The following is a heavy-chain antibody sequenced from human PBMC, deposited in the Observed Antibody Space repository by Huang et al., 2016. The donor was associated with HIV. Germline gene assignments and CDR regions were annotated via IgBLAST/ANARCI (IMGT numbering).Heavy chain of an antibody. D-gene: IGHD5-18*01. V-gene: IGHV1-69*13. CDR3: ARDCVDTQPRTYYYYMDV. CDR1: GGTFSSYA. CDR2: IIPIFGTA. J-gene: IGHJ6*03. Sequence: QVQLVQSGAEVKKPGSSVKVSCKASGGTFSSYAISWVRQAPGQGLEWMGGIIPIFGTANYAQKFQGRVTITADESTSTAYMELSSLRSEDTAVYYCARDCVDTQPRTYYYYMDVWGKGTTVTVSS.